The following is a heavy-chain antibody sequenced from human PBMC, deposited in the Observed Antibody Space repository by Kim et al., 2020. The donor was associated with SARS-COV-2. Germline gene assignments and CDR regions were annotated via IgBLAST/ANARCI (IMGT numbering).Heavy chain of an antibody. Sequence: YSQKFQGRVTITRDTSASTAYMELSSLRSEDTAVYYCARADDFLEYYFDYWGQGTLVTVSS. D-gene: IGHD3-3*01. CDR3: ARADDFLEYYFDY. V-gene: IGHV1-3*01. J-gene: IGHJ4*02.